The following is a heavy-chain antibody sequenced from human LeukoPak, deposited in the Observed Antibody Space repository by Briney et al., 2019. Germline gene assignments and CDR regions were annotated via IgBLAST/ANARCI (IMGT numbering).Heavy chain of an antibody. CDR3: ARGGRRVYYGMDV. J-gene: IGHJ6*02. CDR1: GFTFSSYA. Sequence: GGSLRLSCAASGFTFSSYAMHWVRQAPGKGLEWVAVISYDGSNKYYADSVKGRFTVSRDNSKNTLYLQMNSLRAEDTAVYYCARGGRRVYYGMDVWGQGTTVTVSS. CDR2: ISYDGSNK. V-gene: IGHV3-30-3*01.